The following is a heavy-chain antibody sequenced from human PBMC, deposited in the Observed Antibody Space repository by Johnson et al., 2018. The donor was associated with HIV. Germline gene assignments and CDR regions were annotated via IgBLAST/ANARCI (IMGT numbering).Heavy chain of an antibody. J-gene: IGHJ3*02. CDR1: GFTFDDYA. Sequence: VQLVESGGGLVQPGGSLRLSCAASGFTFDDYAMHWVRQVPGKGLEWVSGISWNSGSGGSTDYADSVKARFTISRDNSKNTLYLQMNSLRAEDTAVYYCANGWFSGAFDIWGQGTMVTVSS. D-gene: IGHD3-10*01. V-gene: IGHV3-23*04. CDR3: ANGWFSGAFDI. CDR2: ISWNSGSGGST.